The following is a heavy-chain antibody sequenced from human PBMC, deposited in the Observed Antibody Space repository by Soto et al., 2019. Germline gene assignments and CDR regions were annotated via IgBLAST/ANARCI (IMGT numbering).Heavy chain of an antibody. V-gene: IGHV3-30*18. CDR3: AKDHYYDSSGYYPNWFDP. D-gene: IGHD3-22*01. CDR2: ISYDGSNK. J-gene: IGHJ5*02. CDR1: GFTFSSYG. Sequence: GGSLRLSCAASGFTFSSYGMHWVRQAPGKGLEWVAVISYDGSNKYYADSVKGRFTISRDNSKNTLYLQMNSLRAEDTAVYYCAKDHYYDSSGYYPNWFDPWGQGTPVTVSS.